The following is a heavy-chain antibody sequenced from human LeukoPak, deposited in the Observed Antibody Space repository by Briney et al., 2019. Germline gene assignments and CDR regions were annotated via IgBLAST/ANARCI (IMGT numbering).Heavy chain of an antibody. CDR2: INHRGST. V-gene: IGHV4-34*01. CDR3: ARTHKVPTSCRYY. CDR1: AGSFSGYY. J-gene: IGHJ4*02. Sequence: SETLSLTCALYAGSFSGYYWGWIRHPPGKWLEWLGEINHRGSTNYNPSLKRRVTISVDTSKNQFSLKLSSVTGADTAVYYCARTHKVPTSCRYYWRQATLVSVCS. D-gene: IGHD4-11*01.